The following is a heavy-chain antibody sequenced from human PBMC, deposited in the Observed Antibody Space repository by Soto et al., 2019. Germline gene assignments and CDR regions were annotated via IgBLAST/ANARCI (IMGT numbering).Heavy chain of an antibody. V-gene: IGHV3-21*01. CDR1: GFTFSSYS. CDR2: ISSSSSYI. D-gene: IGHD3-22*01. CDR3: ARVYPFYYDSSHDAFDI. Sequence: GGSLRLSCAASGFTFSSYSMNWVRQAPGKGLEWVSSISSSSSYIYYADSVKGRFTISRDNAKNSLYLQMNSLRAEDTAVYYCARVYPFYYDSSHDAFDIWGQGTMVTVS. J-gene: IGHJ3*02.